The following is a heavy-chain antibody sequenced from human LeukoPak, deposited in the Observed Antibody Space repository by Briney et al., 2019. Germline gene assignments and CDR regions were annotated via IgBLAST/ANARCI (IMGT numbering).Heavy chain of an antibody. Sequence: GGSLRLSCAASGFTVSSSYMSWVRQAPGKGLEWVSVIYSGGDTHYAGSVKGRLTISRDNSVDTLYLQMNSLRTEDTAVYYCARAFVTAAGFFDTWGQGTLVTVSS. V-gene: IGHV3-66*02. J-gene: IGHJ4*02. D-gene: IGHD6-13*01. CDR3: ARAFVTAAGFFDT. CDR2: IYSGGDT. CDR1: GFTVSSSY.